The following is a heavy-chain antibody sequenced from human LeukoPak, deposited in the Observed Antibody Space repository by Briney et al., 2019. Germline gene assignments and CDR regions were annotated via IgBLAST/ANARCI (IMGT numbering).Heavy chain of an antibody. CDR1: GYTFTSYY. CDR2: INPGGGST. V-gene: IGHV1-46*01. Sequence: ASVKVSCKASGYTFTSYYMHWVRQAPGQGLEWMGIINPGGGSTSYAQKFQGRVTMTRDMSTSTVYMELSGLRSEDTAVYYCARGAVAGTFDPWGQGTLVTVSS. J-gene: IGHJ5*02. CDR3: ARGAVAGTFDP. D-gene: IGHD6-19*01.